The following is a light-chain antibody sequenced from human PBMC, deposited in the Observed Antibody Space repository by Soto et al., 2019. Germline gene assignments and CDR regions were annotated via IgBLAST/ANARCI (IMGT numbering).Light chain of an antibody. Sequence: IVLTQSPGTLSLSPGETAALSCRAGQRVSASCLAWYQQKPGQAPRLLIPGASSRATGIPDRYSGSGSGTEFTLTISRLQPEAFARYYCQHSSSSPSTFGQGNKLELK. V-gene: IGKV3-20*01. CDR3: QHSSSSPST. CDR1: QRVSASC. J-gene: IGKJ2*01. CDR2: GAS.